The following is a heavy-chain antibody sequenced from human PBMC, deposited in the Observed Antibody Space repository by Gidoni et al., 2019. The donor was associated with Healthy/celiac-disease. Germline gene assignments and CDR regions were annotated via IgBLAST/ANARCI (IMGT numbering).Heavy chain of an antibody. Sequence: QVQLVQSGAEVKKPGASVKVSCKESGYTFTSSYMHWVRQAPGQGLEWMGIINHSGGSTSYAQKFQGRVTMTRDTSTSTVYMELSSLRSEDTAVYYCARVDTMEGASFDPWGQGTLVTVSS. V-gene: IGHV1-46*01. CDR2: INHSGGST. J-gene: IGHJ5*02. CDR3: ARVDTMEGASFDP. D-gene: IGHD3-10*01. CDR1: GYTFTSSY.